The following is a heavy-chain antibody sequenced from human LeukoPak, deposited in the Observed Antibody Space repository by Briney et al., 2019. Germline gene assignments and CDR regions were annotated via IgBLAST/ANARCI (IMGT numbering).Heavy chain of an antibody. CDR2: INSDGSWT. V-gene: IGHV3-74*01. Sequence: GGSLRLSCAASGSYWMHWVRQAPGQGLVWVSHINSDGSWTSYADSVKGRFTISKDNAKNTVYLQMNNLRAEDTAVYYCVSFYETYWGRGTLVTVSS. D-gene: IGHD2/OR15-2a*01. J-gene: IGHJ4*02. CDR3: VSFYETY. CDR1: GSYW.